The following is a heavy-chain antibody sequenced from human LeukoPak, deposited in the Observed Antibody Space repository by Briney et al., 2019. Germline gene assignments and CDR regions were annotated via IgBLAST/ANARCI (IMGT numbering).Heavy chain of an antibody. D-gene: IGHD3-3*01. CDR3: AREGSGGTYYDFWSGSNDKGDP. CDR1: GGSISSYY. J-gene: IGHJ5*02. Sequence: PSETLSLTCTVSGGSISSYYWSWIRQPSGKGLEWIGDIYYSGSTNYNPSLKSRVTISVDTSKNQFSLKLSSVTAADTAVYYCAREGSGGTYYDFWSGSNDKGDPWGQGTLVTVSS. CDR2: IYYSGST. V-gene: IGHV4-59*12.